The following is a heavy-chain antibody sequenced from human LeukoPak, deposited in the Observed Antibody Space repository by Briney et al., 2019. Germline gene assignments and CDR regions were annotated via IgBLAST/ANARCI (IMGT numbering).Heavy chain of an antibody. CDR3: ARDEYYYDSGSHLGEY. CDR1: GFTVSFNY. J-gene: IGHJ4*02. V-gene: IGHV3-66*01. CDR2: IYSGGTI. D-gene: IGHD3-10*01. Sequence: GGSLRLSCAASGFTVSFNYMSWLRHAPGKSLVWVTVIYSGGTISYADSVKDRFTASRDNSKNILVLQMNSLRADDTAVYYCARDEYYYDSGSHLGEYWGQGTLVTVSS.